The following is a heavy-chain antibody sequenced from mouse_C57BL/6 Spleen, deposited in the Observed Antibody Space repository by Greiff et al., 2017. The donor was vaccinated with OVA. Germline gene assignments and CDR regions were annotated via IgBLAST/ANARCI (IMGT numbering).Heavy chain of an antibody. CDR3: ARKTTVVATDDY. D-gene: IGHD1-1*01. V-gene: IGHV1-42*01. Sequence: VQLQQSGPELVKPGASVKISCKASGYSFTGYYMNWVKQSPEKSLEWIGEINPSTGGTTYNQKFKAKATLTVDKSSSTAYMQLKSLTSEDSAVYDCARKTTVVATDDYWGQGTTLTVSS. CDR1: GYSFTGYY. CDR2: INPSTGGT. J-gene: IGHJ2*01.